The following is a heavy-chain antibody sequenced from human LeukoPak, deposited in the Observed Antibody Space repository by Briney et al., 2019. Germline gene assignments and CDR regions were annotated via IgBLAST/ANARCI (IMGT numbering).Heavy chain of an antibody. CDR3: ARGPTVAGTTGWFDP. J-gene: IGHJ5*02. V-gene: IGHV4-34*01. CDR1: GGSFSGYY. CDR2: VYYTGAS. Sequence: PSETLSLTCAVYGGSFSGYYWGWIRQPPGKGLEWIGSVYYTGASYYNPSLKSRVTISIDTSKKHFSLKLTSVTAADTAVHYCARGPTVAGTTGWFDPWGQGTLVTVSS. D-gene: IGHD6-19*01.